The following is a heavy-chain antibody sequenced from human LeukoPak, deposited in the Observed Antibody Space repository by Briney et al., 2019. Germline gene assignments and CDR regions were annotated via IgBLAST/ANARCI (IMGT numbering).Heavy chain of an antibody. Sequence: SETLSLTCSVSGGSISGYYWSWIRQPPGKGLEWIGYFYYTGYTNYNPSLKSRVAISVDTSKNQFSLYLTSVTAADTAVYYCAGESYGIDSWGQGTLVSVSS. CDR3: AGESYGIDS. CDR1: GGSISGYY. CDR2: FYYTGYT. V-gene: IGHV4-59*01. D-gene: IGHD5-18*01. J-gene: IGHJ4*02.